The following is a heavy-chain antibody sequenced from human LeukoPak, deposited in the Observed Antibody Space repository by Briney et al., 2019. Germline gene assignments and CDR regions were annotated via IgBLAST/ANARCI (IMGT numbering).Heavy chain of an antibody. V-gene: IGHV1-69*04. CDR2: IIPVLGIT. D-gene: IGHD3-16*01. Sequence: SVKVSCLASAITFSNQAISWVRQAPGQGLEWMGRIIPVLGITVYAQKFQGRVTITADKSTTTAYMQLTSLTFEDTAVYYCAVGFGSPEFDFWGQGTLVSVSS. CDR3: AVGFGSPEFDF. J-gene: IGHJ5*01. CDR1: AITFSNQA.